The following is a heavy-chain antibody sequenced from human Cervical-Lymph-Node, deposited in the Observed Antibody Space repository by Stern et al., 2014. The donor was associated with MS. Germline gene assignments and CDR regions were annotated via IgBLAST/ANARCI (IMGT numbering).Heavy chain of an antibody. D-gene: IGHD1-14*01. Sequence: QVQLVQSGAELKKPGASVKVSCKASGFALTSAGISWVRQAPGQVLEWMGCISAYNVNTNYAQRFQDRVNMTTDTSTSTAYMELRSLRSDDTAVYYCARHSIKGYNCFDTWGQGTLVTVSS. V-gene: IGHV1-18*01. CDR3: ARHSIKGYNCFDT. CDR1: GFALTSAG. CDR2: ISAYNVNT. J-gene: IGHJ5*02.